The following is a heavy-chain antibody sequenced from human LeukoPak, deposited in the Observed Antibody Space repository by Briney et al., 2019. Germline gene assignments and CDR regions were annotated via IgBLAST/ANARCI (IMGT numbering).Heavy chain of an antibody. CDR1: GGSISSSSYY. CDR3: AREGSRLGSKGGWFDP. V-gene: IGHV4-39*07. CDR2: IYYSGST. J-gene: IGHJ5*02. Sequence: SETLSLTCTVSGGSISSSSYYWGWIRQPPGKGLEWIGSIYYSGSTYYNPSLKSRVTISVDTSKNQFSLKLSSVTAADTAVYYCAREGSRLGSKGGWFDPWGQGTLVTVSS. D-gene: IGHD3-10*01.